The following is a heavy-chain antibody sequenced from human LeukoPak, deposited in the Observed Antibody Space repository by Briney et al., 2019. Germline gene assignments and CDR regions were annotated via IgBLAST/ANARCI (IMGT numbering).Heavy chain of an antibody. CDR1: GGSFSGYY. CDR2: IYTSGST. CDR3: ARVPGGCSSTSCRNWFDP. Sequence: SETLSLTCAVYGGSFSGYYWSWIRQPAGKGLEWIGRIYTSGSTSYNPSLKSRVTISVDTSKNQFSLKLSSVTAADTAVYYCARVPGGCSSTSCRNWFDPWGQGTLVTVSS. V-gene: IGHV4-59*10. J-gene: IGHJ5*02. D-gene: IGHD2-2*01.